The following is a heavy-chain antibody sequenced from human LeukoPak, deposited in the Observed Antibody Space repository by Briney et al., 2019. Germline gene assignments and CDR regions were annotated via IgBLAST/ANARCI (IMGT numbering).Heavy chain of an antibody. D-gene: IGHD6-25*01. CDR2: INHSGST. V-gene: IGHV4-34*01. J-gene: IGHJ4*02. Sequence: PSETLSLTCTVSGGSISSYYWSWIRQPPGKGLEWVGEINHSGSTNYNPSLKSRVTISVDTSKNQFSLKLSSVTAADTAVYYCARGGGSGDYWGQGTLVTVSS. CDR3: ARGGGSGDY. CDR1: GGSISSYY.